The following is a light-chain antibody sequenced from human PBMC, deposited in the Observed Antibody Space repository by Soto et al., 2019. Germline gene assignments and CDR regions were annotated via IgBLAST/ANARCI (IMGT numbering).Light chain of an antibody. V-gene: IGLV2-14*03. CDR3: NSYTSSSTWV. CDR1: STDVGAYNY. J-gene: IGLJ3*02. CDR2: DVS. Sequence: QSVLAQPASVSGSPGQSITISCTGTSTDVGAYNYVSWYQQHPGQAPKLIIYDVSDRPSGVSNRFTGSKSGNTASLTISGLQAEDEADYYCNSYTSSSTWVFGGGTQLTVL.